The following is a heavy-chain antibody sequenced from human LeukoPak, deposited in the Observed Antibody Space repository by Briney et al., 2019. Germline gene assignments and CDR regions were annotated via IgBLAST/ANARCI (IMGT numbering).Heavy chain of an antibody. D-gene: IGHD3-10*01. CDR2: IHHSGST. CDR1: GDSTSSHY. J-gene: IGHJ6*03. Sequence: PSETLSLTCTVSGDSTSSHYWSWIRQSSGKGLEWLGFIHHSGSTDYNPSLRSRVSISIDTSKSQFTLNLRSVTAADSAIYYCARKRSHFWYMDVWGKGTTVTVSS. CDR3: ARKRSHFWYMDV. V-gene: IGHV4-59*11.